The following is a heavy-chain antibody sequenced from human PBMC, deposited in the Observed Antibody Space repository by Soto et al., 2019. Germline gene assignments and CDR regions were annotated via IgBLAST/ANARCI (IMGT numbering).Heavy chain of an antibody. D-gene: IGHD2-2*01. J-gene: IGHJ5*02. CDR1: GFTFSSYA. Sequence: GGSLRLSCAASGFTFSSYAMNWVCQAPGKGLEWVSAISGSGGSTYYADSVKGRFTISRDNSKNTLYLQMNSLRVEDTAVYYCAKGSDQLPDNWFGPWGQGTLVTVSS. CDR2: ISGSGGST. V-gene: IGHV3-23*01. CDR3: AKGSDQLPDNWFGP.